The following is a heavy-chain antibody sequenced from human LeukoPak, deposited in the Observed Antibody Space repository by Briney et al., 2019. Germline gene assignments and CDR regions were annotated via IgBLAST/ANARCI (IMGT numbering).Heavy chain of an antibody. Sequence: SETLSLTCAVSGGSISSGGYSWSWIRQPPGKGLEWIGYIYHSGSTYYNPSLKSRVTISVDRSKNQFSLKLSSVTAADTAVYYCLTTVTKYGMDVWGQGTTVTVSS. CDR3: LTTVTKYGMDV. CDR1: GGSISSGGYS. CDR2: IYHSGST. J-gene: IGHJ6*02. V-gene: IGHV4-30-2*01. D-gene: IGHD4-17*01.